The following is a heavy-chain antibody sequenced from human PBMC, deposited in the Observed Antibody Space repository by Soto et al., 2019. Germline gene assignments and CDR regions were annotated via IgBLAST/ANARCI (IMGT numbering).Heavy chain of an antibody. CDR3: ARAHDYDFWGLRHAFDI. CDR2: IYYSGST. V-gene: IGHV4-30-4*01. CDR1: GGSISSGDYY. Sequence: PSETLSLTCTVSGGSISSGDYYWSWIRQPPGKGLEWIGYIYYSGSTYYNPSLKSRVTISVDTSKNQFSLKLSSVTAADTAVYYCARAHDYDFWGLRHAFDIWGQGTMVTVSS. J-gene: IGHJ3*02. D-gene: IGHD3-3*01.